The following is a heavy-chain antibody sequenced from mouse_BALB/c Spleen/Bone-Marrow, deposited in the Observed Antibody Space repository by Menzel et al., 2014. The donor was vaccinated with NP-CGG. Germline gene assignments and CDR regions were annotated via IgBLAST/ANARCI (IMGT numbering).Heavy chain of an antibody. CDR1: GFDFRRYW. V-gene: IGHV4-1*02. CDR3: ARLGYYGWFAY. J-gene: IGHJ3*01. CDR2: INPGSNTI. D-gene: IGHD2-3*01. Sequence: EVQGVESGGGLVQPGGCLKLSCAASGFDFRRYWMSWVRQAPGKGLEWIGEINPGSNTINYTPSLKDKFIISRDNAKNTLYLQMSKVKSEDTALYYCARLGYYGWFAYWGQGTLVTVSA.